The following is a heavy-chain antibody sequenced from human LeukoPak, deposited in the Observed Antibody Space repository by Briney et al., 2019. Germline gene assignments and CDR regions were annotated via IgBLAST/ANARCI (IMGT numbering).Heavy chain of an antibody. J-gene: IGHJ4*02. CDR3: ARVGSASVWFGELLLRGPFDY. CDR1: GYTFTSYY. V-gene: IGHV1-46*01. Sequence: VASVKVSCKASGYTFTSYYMHWVRQAPGQGLEWMGIINPSGGSTSYAQKFQGRVTMTRDTSTSTVYIELSSLRSEDTAVYYCARVGSASVWFGELLLRGPFDYWGQGALVTVSS. D-gene: IGHD3-10*01. CDR2: INPSGGST.